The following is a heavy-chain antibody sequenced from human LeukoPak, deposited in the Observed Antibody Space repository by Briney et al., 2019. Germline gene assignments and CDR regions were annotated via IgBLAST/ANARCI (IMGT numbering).Heavy chain of an antibody. CDR1: GGSISSYY. CDR3: ARGHYDFWSGYYGAFDI. J-gene: IGHJ3*02. D-gene: IGHD3-3*01. Sequence: SETLSLTCTVSGGSISSYYWSWIRQPPGKGLEWIGEINHSGSTNYNPSLKSRVTISVDTSKNQFSLKLSSVTAADTAVYYCARGHYDFWSGYYGAFDIWGQGTMVTVSS. CDR2: INHSGST. V-gene: IGHV4-34*01.